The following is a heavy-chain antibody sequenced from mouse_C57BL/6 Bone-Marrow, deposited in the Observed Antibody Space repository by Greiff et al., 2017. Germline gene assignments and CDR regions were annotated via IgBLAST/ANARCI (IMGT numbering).Heavy chain of an antibody. CDR2: IYPRSGNT. J-gene: IGHJ2*01. Sequence: VQLQQSGAELARPGASVKLSCKASGYTFTSYGIRWVKQRTGPGLEWIGEIYPRSGNTYYNEKFKGKATLTADKSSSTAYMELRSLTSEDSAVYFCARSKVIGYFDYWGQGTTLTVSS. V-gene: IGHV1-81*01. CDR3: ARSKVIGYFDY. D-gene: IGHD1-1*01. CDR1: GYTFTSYG.